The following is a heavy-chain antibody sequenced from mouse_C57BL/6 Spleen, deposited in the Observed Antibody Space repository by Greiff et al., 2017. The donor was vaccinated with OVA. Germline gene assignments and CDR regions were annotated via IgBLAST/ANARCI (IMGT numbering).Heavy chain of an antibody. CDR3: ARDLRYYGNYDFFMDY. J-gene: IGHJ4*01. V-gene: IGHV3-6*01. CDR2: ISYDGSN. D-gene: IGHD2-1*01. CDR1: GYSITSGYY. Sequence: VQLKESGPGLVKPSQSLSLTCSVTGYSITSGYYWNWIRQFPGNKLEWMGYISYDGSNNYNPSLKNRISITRDTSKNQFFLKLNSVTTEDTATYYCARDLRYYGNYDFFMDYWGQGTSVTVSS.